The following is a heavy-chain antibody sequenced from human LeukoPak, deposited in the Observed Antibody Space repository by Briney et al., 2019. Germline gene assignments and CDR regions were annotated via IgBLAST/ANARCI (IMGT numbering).Heavy chain of an antibody. V-gene: IGHV4-59*08. CDR3: ARAGYGGNSVAAFDI. J-gene: IGHJ3*02. D-gene: IGHD4-23*01. CDR1: GGSISSYY. Sequence: SETLSLTCTVSGGSISSYYWSWIRQPPGKGLEWIGYIYYSGSTNYNPSLKSRVTISVDTSKNQFSLKLSSVTAADTAVYYCARAGYGGNSVAAFDIWGQGTMVTVSS. CDR2: IYYSGST.